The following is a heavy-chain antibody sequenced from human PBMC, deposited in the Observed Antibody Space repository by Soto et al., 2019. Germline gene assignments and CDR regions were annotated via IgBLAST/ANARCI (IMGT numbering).Heavy chain of an antibody. D-gene: IGHD6-6*01. CDR3: AKIVLY. Sequence: QLHLQESGPGLVKPSETLSLICTVSGGSVSSTSYYWDWIRQPPGKGLEWIGSIYYSGSTYYNPSLNGRVTISVDTSKNQVSLNPSSVTAVDAAIYYCAKIVLYWGQGILVTVSS. V-gene: IGHV4-39*01. J-gene: IGHJ4*02. CDR2: IYYSGST. CDR1: GGSVSSTSYY.